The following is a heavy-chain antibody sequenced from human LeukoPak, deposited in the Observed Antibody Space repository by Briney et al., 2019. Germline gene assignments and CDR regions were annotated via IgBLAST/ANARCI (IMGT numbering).Heavy chain of an antibody. V-gene: IGHV1-46*01. CDR1: GYTFTSYY. Sequence: ASVKVSCKASGYTFTSYYMHWVRQAPGQGLEWMGIINPSGGSTSYAQKFQGRVTMTRDTSTSTVYMELSSLRSEDTAVYYCARGADTYYYDSSGYYTLDYWGQGNLVTVSS. D-gene: IGHD3-22*01. CDR2: INPSGGST. CDR3: ARGADTYYYDSSGYYTLDY. J-gene: IGHJ4*02.